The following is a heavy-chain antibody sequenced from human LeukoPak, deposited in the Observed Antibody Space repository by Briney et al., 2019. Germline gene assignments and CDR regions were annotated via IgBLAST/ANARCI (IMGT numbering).Heavy chain of an antibody. J-gene: IGHJ5*02. D-gene: IGHD3-3*01. CDR1: GGSFSGYY. CDR2: INHSGST. CDR3: ARHRWYYDFWSGYYKDFPDNWFDP. V-gene: IGHV4-34*01. Sequence: SETLSLTCAVYGGSFSGYYWSWIRQPPGKGLEWIGEINHSGSTNYNPSLKSRVTISVDTSKNQFSLKLSSVTAADTAVYYCARHRWYYDFWSGYYKDFPDNWFDPWGQGTLVTVSS.